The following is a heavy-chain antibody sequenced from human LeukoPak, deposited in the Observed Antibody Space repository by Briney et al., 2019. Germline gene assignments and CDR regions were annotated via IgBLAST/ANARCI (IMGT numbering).Heavy chain of an antibody. Sequence: ASVKVSCKASCYTFTSYGISWVRQAPGQGLEWMGWISAYNGNTNYAPKLQGRVTMTTDTSTSTAYMELRSLRSDDTAVYYCARDLSNESLRLYYYYGLDVWGQGTTVTVSS. J-gene: IGHJ6*02. CDR3: ARDLSNESLRLYYYYGLDV. D-gene: IGHD5-12*01. CDR1: CYTFTSYG. V-gene: IGHV1-18*01. CDR2: ISAYNGNT.